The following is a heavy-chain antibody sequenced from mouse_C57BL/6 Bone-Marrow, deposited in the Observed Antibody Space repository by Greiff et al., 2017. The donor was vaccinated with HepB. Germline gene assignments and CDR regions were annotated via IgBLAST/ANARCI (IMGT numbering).Heavy chain of an antibody. V-gene: IGHV6-3*01. Sequence: DVHLVESGGGLVQPGGSMKLSCVASGFTFSNYWMNWVRQSPEKGLEWVAQIRLKSDNYATHYAESVKGRFTISRDDSKSSVYLQMNNLRAEDTGIYYCPSTMEGYYAMDYWGQGTSVTVSS. D-gene: IGHD2-1*01. CDR1: GFTFSNYW. CDR3: PSTMEGYYAMDY. J-gene: IGHJ4*01. CDR2: IRLKSDNYAT.